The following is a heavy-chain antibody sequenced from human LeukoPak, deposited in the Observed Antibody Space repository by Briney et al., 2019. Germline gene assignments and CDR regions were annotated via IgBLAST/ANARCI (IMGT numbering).Heavy chain of an antibody. Sequence: GGSLRLSCSASGITLSKSTLSWVRLAPGKGLEWVSGISGSDTFYADFVKGRFTISRDNSKNTAYMQLNSLSVANTAIYYCATLYEIHSDYWGQGTLVTVSS. CDR2: ISGSDT. D-gene: IGHD2/OR15-2a*01. CDR3: ATLYEIHSDY. J-gene: IGHJ4*02. CDR1: GITLSKST. V-gene: IGHV3-23*01.